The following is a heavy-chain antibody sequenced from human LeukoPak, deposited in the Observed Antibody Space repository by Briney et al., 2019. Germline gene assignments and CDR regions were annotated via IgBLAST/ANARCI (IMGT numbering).Heavy chain of an antibody. Sequence: SQTLSLTCTVSGGSISSGGYYWSWIRQHPGKGLGWIGYIFYSGATYYNPSLKSRVSMSVDTSKNQLFLHLNSVTIADTAVYYCARVKGYCSSAGCSAWDYWGRGAQVTVSS. D-gene: IGHD2-2*01. CDR1: GGSISSGGYY. CDR3: ARVKGYCSSAGCSAWDY. V-gene: IGHV4-31*03. J-gene: IGHJ4*02. CDR2: IFYSGAT.